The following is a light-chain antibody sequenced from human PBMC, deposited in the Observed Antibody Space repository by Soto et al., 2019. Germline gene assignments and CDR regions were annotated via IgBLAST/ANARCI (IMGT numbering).Light chain of an antibody. CDR2: GAS. Sequence: EVVMTQSPATLSLTRGERATLSCRASQSVSSSLAWYQQKPGQAPRLLIYGASTRAAGIPDRFSGSGSETEFTLTISSLQAEDFAIYYCQQYNNWRTFGQGTKVEIK. CDR3: QQYNNWRT. J-gene: IGKJ1*01. CDR1: QSVSSS. V-gene: IGKV3-15*01.